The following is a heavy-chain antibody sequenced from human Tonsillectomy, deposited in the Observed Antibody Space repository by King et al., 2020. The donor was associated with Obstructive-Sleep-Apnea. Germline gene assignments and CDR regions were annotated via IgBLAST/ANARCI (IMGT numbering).Heavy chain of an antibody. J-gene: IGHJ4*02. V-gene: IGHV3-7*01. CDR1: GFTFSYYW. Sequence: VQLVESGGGLVQPGGSLRLSCAASGFTFSYYWMSWVRQAPGKALEGGANIKQDGSEKYYVDSVKGRFTISRDNAKNSLYLQMNRLRAEDTAVYYWASPFLGYTVSRPGVDYWGQGTLVTVSS. D-gene: IGHD2-2*02. CDR3: ASPFLGYTVSRPGVDY. CDR2: IKQDGSEK.